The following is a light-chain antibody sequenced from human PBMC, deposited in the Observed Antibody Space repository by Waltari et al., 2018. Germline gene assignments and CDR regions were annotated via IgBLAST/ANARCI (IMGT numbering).Light chain of an antibody. V-gene: IGKV3-11*01. CDR1: QSVNTY. CDR3: QERSNWPGGS. Sequence: EIVLTQSPASLSLSPGESASLSCRASQSVNTYLAWYQQKPGQPPRLLIYDASTRATGVLARFVGSGSGTDFTLTITRLEPEDFAVYYCQERSNWPGGSFGGGTKVETK. CDR2: DAS. J-gene: IGKJ4*01.